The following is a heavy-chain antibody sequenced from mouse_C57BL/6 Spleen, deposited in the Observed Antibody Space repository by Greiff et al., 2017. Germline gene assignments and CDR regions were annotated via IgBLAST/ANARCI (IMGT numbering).Heavy chain of an antibody. CDR1: GYTFTSYG. V-gene: IGHV1-81*01. D-gene: IGHD4-1*01. CDR3: ARRGLGYWYFDV. CDR2: ISPRSGNT. J-gene: IGHJ1*03. Sequence: VQLQESGAELARPGASVKLSCKASGYTFTSYGISWVKQRTGQGLAWIGKISPRSGNTYYNEKFKGKATLTADKSSSTAYMELRSLTSEDSAVYVCARRGLGYWYFDVWGTGTTVTVSS.